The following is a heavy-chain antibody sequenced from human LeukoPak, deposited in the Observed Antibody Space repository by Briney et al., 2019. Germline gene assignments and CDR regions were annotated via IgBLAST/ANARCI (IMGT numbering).Heavy chain of an antibody. CDR3: ARDVSWGFDY. Sequence: GGSLRLSCVGSRFTFSSYGMHWVRQAPGEGLEWVAFIRYDGSNSYYIDSVKGRFTISRDNAKNSLYLQMNSLRAEDTAVYYCARDVSWGFDYWGQGTLVTVSS. CDR1: RFTFSSYG. J-gene: IGHJ4*02. D-gene: IGHD7-27*01. CDR2: IRYDGSNS. V-gene: IGHV3-30*02.